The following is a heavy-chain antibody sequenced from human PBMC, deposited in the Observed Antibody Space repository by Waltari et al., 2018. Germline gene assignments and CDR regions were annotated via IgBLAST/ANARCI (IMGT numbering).Heavy chain of an antibody. CDR3: ARGRRTGYYDFWSGYYLNWFDP. CDR2: IIPIFGTA. D-gene: IGHD3-3*01. V-gene: IGHV1-69*12. J-gene: IGHJ5*02. Sequence: QVQLVQSGAEVKKPGSSVKVSCKASGGTFSSYAISWVRQAPGQGLEWMGGIIPIFGTANYAPKFQGRVTITADESTSTAYMELSSLRSEDTAVYYCARGRRTGYYDFWSGYYLNWFDPWGQGTLVTVSS. CDR1: GGTFSSYA.